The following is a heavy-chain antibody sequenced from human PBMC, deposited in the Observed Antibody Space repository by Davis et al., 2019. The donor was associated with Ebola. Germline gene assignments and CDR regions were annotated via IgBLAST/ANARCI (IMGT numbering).Heavy chain of an antibody. Sequence: GESLKISCAASGFTFSNAWMSWVRPAPGKGLEWVGRIKSNVDGGTTDYAAPVKGRFTISRDDSKNTLYLQMSSLKTEDTAVYYCTAEAGISFWGQGTLVTVSS. CDR3: TAEAGISF. CDR2: IKSNVDGGTT. CDR1: GFTFSNAW. J-gene: IGHJ4*02. V-gene: IGHV3-15*01. D-gene: IGHD3-3*02.